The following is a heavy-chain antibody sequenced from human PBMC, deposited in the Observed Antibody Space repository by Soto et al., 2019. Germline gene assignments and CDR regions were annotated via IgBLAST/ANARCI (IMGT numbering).Heavy chain of an antibody. V-gene: IGHV3-43*01. D-gene: IGHD5-18*01. CDR3: AKASDVDTAMVGLDY. CDR2: ISWDGGST. Sequence: EVQLVESGGVVVQPGGSLRLSCAASGFTFDDYTMHWVRQAPGKGLEWVSLISWDGGSTYYADSVKGRFTISRDNSKNSLYLQMNSLRTEDTALYYRAKASDVDTAMVGLDYWGQGTLVTVSS. J-gene: IGHJ4*02. CDR1: GFTFDDYT.